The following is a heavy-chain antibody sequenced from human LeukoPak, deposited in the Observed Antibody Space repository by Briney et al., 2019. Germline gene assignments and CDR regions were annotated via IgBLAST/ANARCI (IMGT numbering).Heavy chain of an antibody. V-gene: IGHV1-46*01. J-gene: IGHJ6*02. CDR1: GYTFTNYY. Sequence: EASVTVSCKASGYTFTNYYMHWVRQAPGQGLEWMGIINPSGGSTSHAQKFQGRVTMTRDTSTSTVYMELSSLRSEDTAVYYCARAYYGMDVWGQGTTVTVSS. CDR2: INPSGGST. CDR3: ARAYYGMDV.